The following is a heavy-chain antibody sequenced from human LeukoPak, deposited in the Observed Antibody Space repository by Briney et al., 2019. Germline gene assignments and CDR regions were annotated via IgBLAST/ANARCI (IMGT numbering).Heavy chain of an antibody. CDR2: ISSGGGTI. CDR3: ARALCCSSTNCSYGLDV. CDR1: GFTFSTYE. Sequence: PGGSLRLSCAASGFTFSTYEINWVRQAPGKGLEWVSYISSGGGTIYYADSVKGRFTISRDNAKSSLYLQINSLRAEDTAVYYCARALCCSSTNCSYGLDVWGQGTTVTVSS. V-gene: IGHV3-48*03. D-gene: IGHD2-2*01. J-gene: IGHJ6*02.